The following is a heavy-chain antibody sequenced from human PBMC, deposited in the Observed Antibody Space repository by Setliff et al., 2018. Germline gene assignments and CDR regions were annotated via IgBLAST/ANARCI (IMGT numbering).Heavy chain of an antibody. Sequence: GGSLRLSCAASGFTFRRGAMSWVRQAPGKRLEWGSISNVGGTNTYYRDSVKGRFTISRENSKSTLYLQMNSLRAEDTAIYYCAKDKDVRVDYFDYWGPGTLVTVSS. J-gene: IGHJ4*02. CDR2: SNVGGTNT. CDR3: AKDKDVRVDYFDY. CDR1: GFTFRRGA. D-gene: IGHD3-10*01. V-gene: IGHV3-23*01.